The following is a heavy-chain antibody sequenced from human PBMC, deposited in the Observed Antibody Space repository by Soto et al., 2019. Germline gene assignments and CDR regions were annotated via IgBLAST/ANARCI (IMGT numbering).Heavy chain of an antibody. J-gene: IGHJ6*01. Sequence: GASVNVSCKASGYAFTSYDINWVRQARGQGLEWMGWMNPNSGNTGYAQKFKGRVTMTRNTSISTAYMELSSLRSGDTAVYYCARGRIKLGFYLYGMDVWGQATKVTVSS. CDR3: ARGRIKLGFYLYGMDV. CDR2: MNPNSGNT. D-gene: IGHD3-22*01. V-gene: IGHV1-8*01. CDR1: GYAFTSYD.